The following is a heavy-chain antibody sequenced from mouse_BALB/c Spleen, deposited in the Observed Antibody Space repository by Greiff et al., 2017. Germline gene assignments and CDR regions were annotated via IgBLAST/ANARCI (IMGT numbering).Heavy chain of an antibody. V-gene: IGHV1-14*01. Sequence: EVKLQESGPELVKPGASVKMSCKASGYTFTSYVMHWVKQKPGQGLEWIGYINPYNDGTKYNEKFKGKATLTSDKSSSTAYMELSSLTSEDSAVYYCARSGGTMITWGAYWGQGTLVTVSA. CDR1: GYTFTSYV. D-gene: IGHD2-4*01. CDR3: ARSGGTMITWGAY. CDR2: INPYNDGT. J-gene: IGHJ3*01.